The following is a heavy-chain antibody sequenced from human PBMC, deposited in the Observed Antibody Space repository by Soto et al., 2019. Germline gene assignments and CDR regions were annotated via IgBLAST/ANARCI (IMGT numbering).Heavy chain of an antibody. CDR1: GVTFSSFE. D-gene: IGHD1-26*01. Sequence: EVRLVESGGALVQPGGSLRLSCAASGVTFSSFEMNWVRQAPGKGLEWVSYIISSGTAIYYADSVKGRFTISRDNAKNSLYLQMNSLRAEDTAVYYCARDESRSYSLDYWGQGTLVTVSS. V-gene: IGHV3-48*03. J-gene: IGHJ4*02. CDR3: ARDESRSYSLDY. CDR2: IISSGTAI.